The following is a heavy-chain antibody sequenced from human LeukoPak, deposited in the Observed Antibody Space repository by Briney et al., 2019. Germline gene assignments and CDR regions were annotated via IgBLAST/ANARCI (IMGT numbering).Heavy chain of an antibody. D-gene: IGHD6-19*01. CDR1: GYTFTSYD. J-gene: IGHJ4*02. Sequence: VASVKVSCKASGYTFTSYDINWVRQATGQGLEWMGWMNPNSGNTGYAQKFQGRVTMTRNTSISTVYMELSSLRSEDTAVYYCARGVPGIAVADNWGQGTLVTVSS. CDR2: MNPNSGNT. CDR3: ARGVPGIAVADN. V-gene: IGHV1-8*01.